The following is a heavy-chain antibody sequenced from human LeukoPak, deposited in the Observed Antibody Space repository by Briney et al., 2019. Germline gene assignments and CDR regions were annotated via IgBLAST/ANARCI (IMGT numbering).Heavy chain of an antibody. CDR2: ISPYDGDT. CDR3: ARDDRTNDEADFFDP. CDR1: GYIFASYG. V-gene: IGHV1-18*01. Sequence: ASVKVSCKASGYIFASYGISWVRQAPGQGLEWVGWISPYDGDTDYAQNLNGRVTLTTDTSTNTAYLELRSLRSDDTAVYYCARDDRTNDEADFFDPWGQGTLVTVSS. D-gene: IGHD2/OR15-2a*01. J-gene: IGHJ5*02.